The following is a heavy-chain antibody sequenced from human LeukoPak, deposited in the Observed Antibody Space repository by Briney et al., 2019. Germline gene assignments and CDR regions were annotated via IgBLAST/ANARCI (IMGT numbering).Heavy chain of an antibody. Sequence: SGTLSLTCTVSGGSISSYYWSWIRQPPGKELEWIGYIYTSGSTNYNPFLKSRVTISVDTSKNQFSLKLSSVTAADTAVYYCARLSIVGAFDYWGQGTLVTVSS. CDR3: ARLSIVGAFDY. CDR1: GGSISSYY. CDR2: IYTSGST. D-gene: IGHD1-26*01. J-gene: IGHJ4*02. V-gene: IGHV4-4*09.